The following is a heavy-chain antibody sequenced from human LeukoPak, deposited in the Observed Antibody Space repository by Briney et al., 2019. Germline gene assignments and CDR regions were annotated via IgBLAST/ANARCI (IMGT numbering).Heavy chain of an antibody. CDR1: GFSFSSYA. CDR2: TSDSAGST. CDR3: TRELKVTGPTTGFDY. Sequence: GGSLRLSCAASGFSFSSYAMAWGRQAPGKGLEWVSTTSDSAGSTLYADSVKGRFTISRDNSENTLFLQMNSLRAEDSAVYYCTRELKVTGPTTGFDYWGQGTLVTVSS. V-gene: IGHV3-23*01. D-gene: IGHD1-26*01. J-gene: IGHJ4*02.